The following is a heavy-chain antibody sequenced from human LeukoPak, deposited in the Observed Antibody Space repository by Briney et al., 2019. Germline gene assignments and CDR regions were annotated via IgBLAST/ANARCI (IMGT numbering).Heavy chain of an antibody. V-gene: IGHV4-39*01. D-gene: IGHD2-2*01. CDR2: IYYSGST. CDR1: GGSISSSSYY. CDR3: ARHEWSDIVVVPAELDY. J-gene: IGHJ4*02. Sequence: PSETLSLTCTVSGGSISSSSYYWGWIRQPPGKGLEWIGSIYYSGSTYYNPSLKSRVTISVDTSKNQFSLKLSSVTAADTAVYYCARHEWSDIVVVPAELDYWGQGTLVTVSS.